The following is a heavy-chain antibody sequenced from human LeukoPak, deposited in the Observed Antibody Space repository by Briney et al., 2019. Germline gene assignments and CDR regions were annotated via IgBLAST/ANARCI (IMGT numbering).Heavy chain of an antibody. CDR3: VKGGEYSSSWYGDY. V-gene: IGHV3-64D*09. Sequence: GGSLRLSCSASGFTFSSCAMHWVRQAPGKGLEYVSVISSNGGSTYYADSVKGRFTISRDNSKNTLYLQMSSLRAEDTAVYYYVKGGEYSSSWYGDYWGQGTLVTVSS. D-gene: IGHD6-13*01. CDR2: ISSNGGST. J-gene: IGHJ4*02. CDR1: GFTFSSCA.